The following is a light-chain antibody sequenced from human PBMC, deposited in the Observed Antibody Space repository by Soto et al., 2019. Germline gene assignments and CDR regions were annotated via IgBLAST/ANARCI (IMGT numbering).Light chain of an antibody. CDR1: SSNIGAGYD. Sequence: QSVLTQPPSRSGAPGQRVTISCTGSSSNIGAGYDVHWYQLLPGTAPKLLIYGNTNRPSGVPDRFSGSKSGTSASLAITGLRAEDEADYYCQSHDSSLNSWMFGGGTKLTVL. CDR3: QSHDSSLNSWM. V-gene: IGLV1-40*01. CDR2: GNT. J-gene: IGLJ3*02.